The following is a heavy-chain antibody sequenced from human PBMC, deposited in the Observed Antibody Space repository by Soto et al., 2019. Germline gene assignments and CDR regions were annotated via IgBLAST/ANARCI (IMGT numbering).Heavy chain of an antibody. D-gene: IGHD6-13*01. CDR2: TYYSAGT. Sequence: SETLSLTCNVSGGSVSSSSYYWGWIRQAPGKGLEWIVSTYYSAGTYYNPSLKSRITTSMDASKNQFSLTVTSVTAADTAIYYCARHASRGYSSSWYFEDWGQGTPVTVSS. CDR1: GGSVSSSSYY. CDR3: ARHASRGYSSSWYFED. J-gene: IGHJ4*02. V-gene: IGHV4-39*01.